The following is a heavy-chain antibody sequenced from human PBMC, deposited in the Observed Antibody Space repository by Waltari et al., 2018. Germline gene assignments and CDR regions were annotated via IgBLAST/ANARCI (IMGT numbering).Heavy chain of an antibody. V-gene: IGHV3-48*03. Sequence: EVQLVESGGGLVQPGGSLRLSCAASGFTFSSYEMNWVRQAPGKGLEWVSYISSSGRTIYYADSLKGRCTISRDNAKNSLYLQMNSLRAEDTAVYYCARVGSRTMVRGVPGAFDIWGQGTMVTVSS. CDR2: ISSSGRTI. J-gene: IGHJ3*02. CDR3: ARVGSRTMVRGVPGAFDI. CDR1: GFTFSSYE. D-gene: IGHD3-10*01.